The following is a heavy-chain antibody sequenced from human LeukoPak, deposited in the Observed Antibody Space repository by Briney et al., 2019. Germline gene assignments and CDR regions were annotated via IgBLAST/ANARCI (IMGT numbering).Heavy chain of an antibody. V-gene: IGHV4-39*07. J-gene: IGHJ6*03. CDR3: ARREGAHYYYMDV. CDR1: GGSISSSSYY. CDR2: IYYSGST. Sequence: SETLSLTCTVSGGSISSSSYYWGWIRQPPGKGLEWIGSIYYSGSTYYNPSLKSRVTISVDTSKNQFSLKLSSVTAADTAVYYCARREGAHYYYMDVWGKGTTVTVSS. D-gene: IGHD3-16*01.